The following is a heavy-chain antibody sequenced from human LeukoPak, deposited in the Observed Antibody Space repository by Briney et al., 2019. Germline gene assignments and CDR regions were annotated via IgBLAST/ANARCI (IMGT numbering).Heavy chain of an antibody. Sequence: SETLSLTCTVSGGSISSYYWSWIRQPPGKGLEWIGYIYYSGSTNYNPSLKSRVTISVDTSKNQFSLKLSSVTAADTAVYYCARASEAGGWFDPWGQGTLVTVSS. V-gene: IGHV4-59*13. J-gene: IGHJ5*02. D-gene: IGHD1-26*01. CDR3: ARASEAGGWFDP. CDR2: IYYSGST. CDR1: GGSISSYY.